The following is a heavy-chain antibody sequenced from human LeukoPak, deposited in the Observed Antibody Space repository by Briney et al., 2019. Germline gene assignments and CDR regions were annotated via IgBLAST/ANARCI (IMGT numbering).Heavy chain of an antibody. Sequence: GGSLRLSCAASGFTFSDAWMTWVRQAPGKGLEWVGRIKSRGNGGTTEYAAPVKSRFTISRDDSIRTMYLQMNSLKTEDTAMYYCTSIARFGDLIKAPYFVYWGQGNLVTVSS. CDR2: IKSRGNGGTT. CDR1: GFTFSDAW. J-gene: IGHJ4*02. V-gene: IGHV3-15*01. D-gene: IGHD3-10*01. CDR3: TSIARFGDLIKAPYFVY.